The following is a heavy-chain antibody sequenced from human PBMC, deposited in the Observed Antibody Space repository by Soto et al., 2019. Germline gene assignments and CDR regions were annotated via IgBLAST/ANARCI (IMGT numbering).Heavy chain of an antibody. CDR3: ARDTGGDIVASRRAPRDY. V-gene: IGHV1-18*01. CDR2: ISAYNGNT. CDR1: GYTFTSYG. D-gene: IGHD5-12*01. Sequence: QVQLVQSGAEVKKPGASVKVSCKASGYTFTSYGISWVRQAPGQGLEWMGWISAYNGNTNYAQKLQGRVTMTTDTSTSTAYRDLRSLRSDDTAVYYCARDTGGDIVASRRAPRDYWGQGTLVTVSS. J-gene: IGHJ4*02.